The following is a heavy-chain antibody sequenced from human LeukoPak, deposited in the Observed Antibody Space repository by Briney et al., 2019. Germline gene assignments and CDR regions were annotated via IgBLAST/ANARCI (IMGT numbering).Heavy chain of an antibody. CDR2: INHSGST. D-gene: IGHD3-16*02. V-gene: IGHV4-34*01. J-gene: IGHJ4*02. Sequence: SETLSLTCAVYGGSFSGYYWSWIRQPPGKGLEWIGEINHSGSTNYNPSLKSRVTISVDTSKNQFSLKLSSVTAADTAVYYCARGRGHYDYVWGSYRYPVFDYWGRGTLVTVSS. CDR3: ARGRGHYDYVWGSYRYPVFDY. CDR1: GGSFSGYY.